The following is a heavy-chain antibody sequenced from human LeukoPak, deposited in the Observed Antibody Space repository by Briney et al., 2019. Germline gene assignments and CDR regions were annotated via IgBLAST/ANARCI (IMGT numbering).Heavy chain of an antibody. J-gene: IGHJ4*02. CDR3: ARWDDYGYFDY. CDR2: ISGSGADT. V-gene: IGHV3-23*01. CDR1: GFTFSSYA. D-gene: IGHD4-17*01. Sequence: GGSLRLSCAASGFTFSSYAMTWVRQAPGKGLEWVSAISGSGADTYYADSVRGRFTISRDNSKNTLYLQMNSLRAEDTAVYYCARWDDYGYFDYWGQGTLVTVSP.